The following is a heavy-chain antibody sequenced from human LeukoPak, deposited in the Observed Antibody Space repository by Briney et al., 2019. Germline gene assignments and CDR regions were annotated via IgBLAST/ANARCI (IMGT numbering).Heavy chain of an antibody. D-gene: IGHD3-10*01. Sequence: PSETLSLTCAVYGGSFSGYYWSWIRQPPGKGLEWIGEINHSGSTNYNPSLKSRVTISVDTSKNQFSLKLSSMTAADTAVYYCARHSPLVRGVDFWGQGTLVTVSS. V-gene: IGHV4-34*01. CDR3: ARHSPLVRGVDF. CDR1: GGSFSGYY. CDR2: INHSGST. J-gene: IGHJ4*02.